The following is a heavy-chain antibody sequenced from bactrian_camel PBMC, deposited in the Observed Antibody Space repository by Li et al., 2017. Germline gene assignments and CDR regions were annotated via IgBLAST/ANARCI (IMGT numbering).Heavy chain of an antibody. D-gene: IGHD4*01. CDR1: GYTDSVAV. V-gene: IGHV3S40*01. CDR2: INRSGRWT. Sequence: VQLVESGAGSVEAGGSLRLSCTMSGYTDSVAVMGWFRQAPGKEPEGVAAINRSGRWTYNLDTVKGRFTISRDNAKNTVDLQMSSLKPDDTAMYYCAADVVGAPPTTAPMYPTVARTHWGQGTQVTVS. CDR3: AADVVGAPPTTAPMYPTVARTH. J-gene: IGHJ4*01.